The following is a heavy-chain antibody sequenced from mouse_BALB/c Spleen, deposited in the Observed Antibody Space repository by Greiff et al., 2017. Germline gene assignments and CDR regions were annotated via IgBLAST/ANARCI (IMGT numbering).Heavy chain of an antibody. CDR1: GFSLTSYG. Sequence: QVQLKESGPGLVAPSQSLSITCTVSGFSLTSYGVHWVRQPPGKGLEWLGVIWAGGSTNYNSALMSRLSISKDNSKSQVFLKMNSLQTDDTAMYYCARDGITTATLFAYWGQGTLVTVSA. J-gene: IGHJ3*01. CDR2: IWAGGST. D-gene: IGHD1-2*01. CDR3: ARDGITTATLFAY. V-gene: IGHV2-9*02.